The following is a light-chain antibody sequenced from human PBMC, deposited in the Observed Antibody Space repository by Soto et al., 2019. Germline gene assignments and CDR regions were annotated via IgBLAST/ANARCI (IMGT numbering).Light chain of an antibody. CDR3: SSYTSRSTLYV. CDR1: SSDIGGYNY. CDR2: EVT. J-gene: IGLJ1*01. Sequence: QSVLTQPSSVSGSPGQSITVSCTGTSSDIGGYNYVSWYQQHPGKAPKLMVYEVTNRPAGVSDRFSGSKSGNTAYLTISGRQADDEGYYYCSSYTSRSTLYVFGTGAKLTVL. V-gene: IGLV2-14*01.